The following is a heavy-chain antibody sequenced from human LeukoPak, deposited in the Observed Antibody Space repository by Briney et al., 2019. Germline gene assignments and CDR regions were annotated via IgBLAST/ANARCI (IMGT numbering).Heavy chain of an antibody. CDR1: GFTFSSYA. CDR3: AKGDRITGTTSTFFDY. V-gene: IGHV3-23*01. Sequence: PGGSLRLSCAASGFTFSSYAMSWVRQAPGKGLEWVSAISGSGGSTYYADSVKGRFTISRDNSKNTLYLQMNSLRAEDTAVYYCAKGDRITGTTSTFFDYWGQGTLVTVSS. D-gene: IGHD1-7*01. J-gene: IGHJ4*02. CDR2: ISGSGGST.